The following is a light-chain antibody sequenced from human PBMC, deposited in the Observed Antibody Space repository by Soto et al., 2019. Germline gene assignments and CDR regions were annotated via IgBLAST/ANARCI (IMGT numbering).Light chain of an antibody. CDR3: QQSYSTLWT. V-gene: IGKV1-39*01. CDR2: AAS. CDR1: QSISSW. J-gene: IGKJ1*01. Sequence: DIQLTQSPSFLSASEGDRVTITCRASQSISSWLAWYQQKPGKAPKLLIYAASSLQSGVPSRFSGSGSGTDFTLTISSLQPEDFATYYCQQSYSTLWTFGQGTKVDIK.